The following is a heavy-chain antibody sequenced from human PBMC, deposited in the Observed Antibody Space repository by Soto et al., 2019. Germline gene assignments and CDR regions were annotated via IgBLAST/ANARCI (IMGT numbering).Heavy chain of an antibody. CDR3: ERASGHDYGDSNYYCGMDV. V-gene: IGHV4-4*02. J-gene: IGHJ6*02. Sequence: QVQLQESGPGLVKPSGTLSLTCSVSGGSISSSNWWSWVRQPPGKGLEWIGEIYHSGSTNYNPSLKSLVTISVDKSQNQFALKLSSVTAADTAVYYCERASGHDYGDSNYYCGMDVWGQGTTVTVSS. D-gene: IGHD4-17*01. CDR2: IYHSGST. CDR1: GGSISSSNW.